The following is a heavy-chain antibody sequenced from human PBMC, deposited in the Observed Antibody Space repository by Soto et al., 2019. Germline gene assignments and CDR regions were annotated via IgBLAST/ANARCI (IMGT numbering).Heavy chain of an antibody. CDR2: INPNIGVT. CDR1: GYTFTGYY. CDR3: ARVDLSTVTDVLDI. J-gene: IGHJ3*02. Sequence: ASVKVSCKASGYTFTGYYMHSVRQAPGQGLEWMGWINPNIGVTNYAQKFQGCVTMTMDRSISTAYMELSRLSSDDTAVDYCARVDLSTVTDVLDIWGKGTMVTVSS. D-gene: IGHD4-17*01. V-gene: IGHV1-2*04.